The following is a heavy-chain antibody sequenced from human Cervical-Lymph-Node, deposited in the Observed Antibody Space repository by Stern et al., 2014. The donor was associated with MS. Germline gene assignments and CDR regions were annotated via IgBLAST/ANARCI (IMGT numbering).Heavy chain of an antibody. V-gene: IGHV4-59*08. D-gene: IGHD1-1*01. Sequence: VQLVESGPGLVKPSETLSLTCTVSGGSISSYYWSWIRQPPGKGLEWIGYIHYSGSINYNPSLKSRVNLSVDTSKTHFSLRLSSMTAADTAVYYCARHHLVPNYNFAYYFDYWGQGTLVTVSS. CDR3: ARHHLVPNYNFAYYFDY. CDR1: GGSISSYY. J-gene: IGHJ4*02. CDR2: IHYSGSI.